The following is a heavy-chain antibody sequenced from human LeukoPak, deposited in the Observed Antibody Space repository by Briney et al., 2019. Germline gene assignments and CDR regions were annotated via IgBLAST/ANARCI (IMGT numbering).Heavy chain of an antibody. V-gene: IGHV3-21*01. D-gene: IGHD5-18*01. Sequence: GGSLRLSCAASGFTFSTYSMNWVRQAPGKGLEWVSSISYGSIYIYYADSVKGRFTISRDDAQNSLYLQLNSLRAEDSALYYCARANTNGYTYGNFDYWGQGTLATVSS. CDR3: ARANTNGYTYGNFDY. CDR1: GFTFSTYS. J-gene: IGHJ4*02. CDR2: ISYGSIYI.